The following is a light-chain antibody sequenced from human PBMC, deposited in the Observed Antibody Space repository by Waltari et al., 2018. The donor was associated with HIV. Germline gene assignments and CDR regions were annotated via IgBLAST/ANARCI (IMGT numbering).Light chain of an antibody. Sequence: QSVLTQPPSASGTPGQRVTISCSGSRSNIGRNYVYWYQQLPGTAPKLLIYRNNQRPSGVPDRFSGSKSGTSASLAISGLRSEDEADYYCASWNDSLSGYVFGTGTKVTV. CDR3: ASWNDSLSGYV. J-gene: IGLJ1*01. CDR1: RSNIGRNY. V-gene: IGLV1-47*01. CDR2: RNN.